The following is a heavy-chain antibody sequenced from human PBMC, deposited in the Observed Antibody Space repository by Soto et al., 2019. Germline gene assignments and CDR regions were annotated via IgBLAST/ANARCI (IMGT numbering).Heavy chain of an antibody. CDR1: GYTFTTHG. J-gene: IGHJ6*02. V-gene: IGHV1-18*01. CDR3: AREVDNFLDV. D-gene: IGHD1-1*01. CDR2: ISAYNGNT. Sequence: QVQLVQSGGEVKKPGASVKVSCKASGYTFTTHGISWVRQAPGQGLEWMGWISAYNGNTNYAQKAQGRVTLTTDTSTSTAYMELRSLRSDDTALYYCAREVDNFLDVWCQGTTVTVSS.